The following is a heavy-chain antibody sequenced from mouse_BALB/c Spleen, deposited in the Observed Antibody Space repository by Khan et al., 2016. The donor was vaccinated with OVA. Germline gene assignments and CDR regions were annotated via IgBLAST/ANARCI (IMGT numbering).Heavy chain of an antibody. V-gene: IGHV2-6-2*01. Sequence: VQLQESGPDLVAPSQSLSITCTVSGFSLTSYAIHWVRQPPGKGLEWLVVIWRDGRTTYNSALKSRLSISKDNSKSQVFLKINSLQTDDTAMYYCARHQFPLSMDSWGQGTSVTVSS. J-gene: IGHJ4*01. CDR2: IWRDGRT. CDR1: GFSLTSYA. CDR3: ARHQFPLSMDS.